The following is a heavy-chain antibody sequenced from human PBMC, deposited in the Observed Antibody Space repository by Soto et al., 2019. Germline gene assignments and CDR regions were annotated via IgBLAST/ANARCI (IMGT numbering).Heavy chain of an antibody. D-gene: IGHD6-19*01. CDR3: ARQSSGWYNWFDP. CDR1: GGSISSSSYF. V-gene: IGHV4-39*01. Sequence: SETLSLTRSGSGGSISSSSYFRGWVRQPPGKGLEWIGSIYYSGSIYYNPSLKSRVTISVDTSKNQFSLKLSSVTAAETAVYYCARQSSGWYNWFDPWGQGTLVTVSS. CDR2: IYYSGSI. J-gene: IGHJ5*02.